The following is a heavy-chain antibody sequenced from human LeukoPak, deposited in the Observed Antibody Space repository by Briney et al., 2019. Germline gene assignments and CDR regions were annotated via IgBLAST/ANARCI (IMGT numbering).Heavy chain of an antibody. CDR1: GFTFSSYW. CDR3: ARGLDGTYRDFDY. CDR2: IKQDGSEK. V-gene: IGHV3-7*04. J-gene: IGHJ4*02. D-gene: IGHD1-26*01. Sequence: PGGSLRLSCAASGFTFSSYWMIWVRQAPGKGLEWVANIKQDGSEKYYVESFTGRLTISRDNAKNSVSLQMNSLRVEDTAVYYCARGLDGTYRDFDYWGQGALVTVSS.